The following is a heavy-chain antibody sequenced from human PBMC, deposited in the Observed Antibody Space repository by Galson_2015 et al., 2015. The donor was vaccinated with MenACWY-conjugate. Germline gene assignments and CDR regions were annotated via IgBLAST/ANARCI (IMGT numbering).Heavy chain of an antibody. CDR3: SRGYDWCSYFRA. CDR1: GFSVTDNC. V-gene: IGHV3-53*01. J-gene: IGHJ5*02. D-gene: IGHD2-8*01. CDR2: VDRVGAT. Sequence: LRLSCAVSGFSVTDNCLSWVHQAPGKGPEWIAMVDRVGATIYADSVRGRFTVSRDNFKNTVILQMNSLRAEDTAVYRCSRGYDWCSYFRAWGQGAQVTVSS.